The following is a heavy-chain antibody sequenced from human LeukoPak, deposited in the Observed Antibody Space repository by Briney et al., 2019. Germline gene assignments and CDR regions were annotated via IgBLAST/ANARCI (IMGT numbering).Heavy chain of an antibody. CDR2: INHSGST. V-gene: IGHV4-34*01. J-gene: IGHJ4*02. D-gene: IGHD5-18*01. CDR3: ARDLPSAMVLSD. CDR1: GGSFSGYY. Sequence: SETLSLTCAVYGGSFSGYYWSWIRQPPGKGLEWIGEINHSGSTNYNPSLKSRVTISVDTSKNQFSLKLSSVTAADTAVYYCARDLPSAMVLSDWGQGTLVTVSS.